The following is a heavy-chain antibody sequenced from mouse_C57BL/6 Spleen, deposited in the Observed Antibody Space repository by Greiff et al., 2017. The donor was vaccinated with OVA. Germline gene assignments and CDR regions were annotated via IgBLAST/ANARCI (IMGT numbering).Heavy chain of an antibody. J-gene: IGHJ3*01. CDR1: GYSFTDYN. CDR2: INPNYGTT. Sequence: VQLQQSGPELVKPGASVKISCKASGYSFTDYNMNWVKQSNGKSLEWIGVINPNYGTTSYNQKFKGKATLTVDQSSSTAYMQLNSLTSEDSAVDYRASPHYYGSRHGLPYWGQGTLVTVSA. CDR3: ASPHYYGSRHGLPY. D-gene: IGHD1-1*01. V-gene: IGHV1-39*01.